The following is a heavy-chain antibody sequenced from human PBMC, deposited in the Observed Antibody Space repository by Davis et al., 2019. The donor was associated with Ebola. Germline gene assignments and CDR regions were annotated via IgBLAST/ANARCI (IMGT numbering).Heavy chain of an antibody. CDR3: ASTYYDFWSGLNMDV. Sequence: GESLKISCAASGFTFSSYSMNWVRQAPGKGLEWVSSISSSSSYIYYADSVKGRFTISRDNAKNSLYLQMNSLKTEDTAVYYCASTYYDFWSGLNMDVWGQGTTVTVSS. CDR2: ISSSSSYI. J-gene: IGHJ6*02. CDR1: GFTFSSYS. D-gene: IGHD3-3*01. V-gene: IGHV3-21*04.